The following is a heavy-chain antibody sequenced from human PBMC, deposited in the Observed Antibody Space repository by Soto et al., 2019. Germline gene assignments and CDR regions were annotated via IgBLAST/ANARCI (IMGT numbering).Heavy chain of an antibody. CDR1: GFSLSTSGVG. V-gene: IGHV2-5*02. J-gene: IGHJ3*02. CDR3: AHGMELEGFYFRSDSLHAFDI. Sequence: QISLKESGPPLVKPTQTLTLTCTFSGFSLSTSGVGVGWLRQPPGKALEWLALISWDDAKRYSPSLKSRLNITKATSNNQGVLTMTNMDPVDTATYYCAHGMELEGFYFRSDSLHAFDIWGQGTMVTVSS. CDR2: ISWDDAK. D-gene: IGHD3-10*01.